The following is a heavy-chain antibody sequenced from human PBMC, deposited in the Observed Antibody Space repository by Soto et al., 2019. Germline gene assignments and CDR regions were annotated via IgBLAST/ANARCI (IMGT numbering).Heavy chain of an antibody. Sequence: ASETLSLTCTVSGGSVSSGSYYWSWIRQPPGKGLEWIGYIYYSGSTSYNLSLKSRATISLDTSKNQFSLKLNSVTAADTAVYYCARVKCSGGSCDKPFDYWGQGTLVTVSS. CDR2: IYYSGST. CDR3: ARVKCSGGSCDKPFDY. V-gene: IGHV4-61*01. CDR1: GGSVSSGSYY. J-gene: IGHJ4*02. D-gene: IGHD2-15*01.